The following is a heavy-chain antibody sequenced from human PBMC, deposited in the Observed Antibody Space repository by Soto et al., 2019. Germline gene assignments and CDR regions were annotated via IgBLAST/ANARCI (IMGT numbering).Heavy chain of an antibody. J-gene: IGHJ3*02. CDR1: GDSVSSNSAA. D-gene: IGHD7-27*01. V-gene: IGHV6-1*01. CDR3: SRDHGRRLGKDSFDN. CDR2: TYYRYKWYN. Sequence: KQSQTLSLTCAISGDSVSSNSAAWNWIRQSPSRGLEWLGRTYYRYKWYNDYAVSVKRRITITADNSKNQFYLQLNSVTPEDTAVYCCSRDHGRRLGKDSFDNWGQGTLVTVSS.